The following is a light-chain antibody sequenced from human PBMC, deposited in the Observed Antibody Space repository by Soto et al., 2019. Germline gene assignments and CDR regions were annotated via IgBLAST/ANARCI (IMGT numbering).Light chain of an antibody. CDR1: QSISSY. CDR2: AAS. J-gene: IGKJ2*01. V-gene: IGKV1-39*01. Sequence: DIQMTQSPSSLSASVGDRVTITCRASQSISSYLNWYQQQPGKAPKLLIYAASSLQSGVPSRFSGSGSGTDFTLTISSLQPEDFATYYCQQSYSTPPENTFGQGTKLEIK. CDR3: QQSYSTPPENT.